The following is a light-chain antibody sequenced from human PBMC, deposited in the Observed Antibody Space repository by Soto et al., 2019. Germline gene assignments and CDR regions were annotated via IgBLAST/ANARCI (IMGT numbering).Light chain of an antibody. CDR3: QQYGSSPPWT. V-gene: IGKV3-20*01. CDR1: QSVSYSY. Sequence: EIVLTQSPGTLSLSPGERATLSCRASQSVSYSYLAWYQQKPGQAPRLLIYGASSRATGIPDRFSGSGSGRDFTLTISRLEPEDFVVYYCQQYGSSPPWTFGQGTKVAIK. CDR2: GAS. J-gene: IGKJ1*01.